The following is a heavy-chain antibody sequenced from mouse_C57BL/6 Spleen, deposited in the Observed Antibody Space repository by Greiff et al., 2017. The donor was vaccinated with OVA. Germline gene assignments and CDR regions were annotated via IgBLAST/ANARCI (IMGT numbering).Heavy chain of an antibody. J-gene: IGHJ2*01. Sequence: EVMLVESGGGLVKPGGSLKLSCAASGFTFSSYAMSWVRQTPEKRLEWVATISDGGSYTYYPDNVKGRFTISRDNAKNNLYLQMSHLKSEDTAMYYCARDPYYGSSYYYFDYWGQGTTLTVSS. D-gene: IGHD1-1*01. CDR1: GFTFSSYA. V-gene: IGHV5-4*01. CDR3: ARDPYYGSSYYYFDY. CDR2: ISDGGSYT.